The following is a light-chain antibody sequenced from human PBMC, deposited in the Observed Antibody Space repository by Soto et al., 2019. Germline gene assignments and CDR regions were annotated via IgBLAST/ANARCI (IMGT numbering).Light chain of an antibody. J-gene: IGLJ1*01. V-gene: IGLV2-14*01. CDR3: SSYTSRSTHV. Sequence: QSVLTQPASVSGSPGQSITISCTGTSSDLAIYNYVSWYQQQPGKAPKLMIYQVTNRPSGVSNRFSGSRSGNTASLTISGLQAEDEADYYCSSYTSRSTHVFGTGTKLTVL. CDR2: QVT. CDR1: SSDLAIYNY.